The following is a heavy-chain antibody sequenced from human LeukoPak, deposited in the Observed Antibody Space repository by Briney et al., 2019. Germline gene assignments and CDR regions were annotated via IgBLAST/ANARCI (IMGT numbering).Heavy chain of an antibody. J-gene: IGHJ3*02. CDR1: GFTFSSYS. CDR3: ARATYCSSTSCPEAFDI. CDR2: ISSRSSYI. Sequence: GGSLRPSCAASGFTFSSYSMNWVRQAPGKGLEWVSSISSRSSYIYYADSVKGRFTISRDNAKNSLYLQMNSLRAEDTAVYYCARATYCSSTSCPEAFDIWGQGTMVTVSS. D-gene: IGHD2-2*01. V-gene: IGHV3-21*01.